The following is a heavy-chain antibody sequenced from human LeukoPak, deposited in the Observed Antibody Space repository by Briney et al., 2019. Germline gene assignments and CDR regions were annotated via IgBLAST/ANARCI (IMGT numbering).Heavy chain of an antibody. Sequence: GSLRLSCAASGFTFSSYSMNWVRQAPGKGLEWVSSISSSSSYIYYADSVKGRFTISRDNAKNSLYLQMNSLRAEDTAVYYCAKDRHILVVTAFDSWGQGTLVTVSS. CDR2: ISSSSSYI. V-gene: IGHV3-21*01. J-gene: IGHJ4*02. CDR3: AKDRHILVVTAFDS. CDR1: GFTFSSYS. D-gene: IGHD2-21*02.